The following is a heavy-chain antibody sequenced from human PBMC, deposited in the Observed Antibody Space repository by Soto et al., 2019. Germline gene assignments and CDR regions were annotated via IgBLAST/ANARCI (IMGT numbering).Heavy chain of an antibody. CDR3: ARTPTYCSGGSCYSHWFDP. Sequence: SETLSLTCTVSGGSISSGGYYWSWIRQHPGKGLEWIGYIYYSGSTYYNPSLKSRVTISVDTSKNQFSLKLSSVTAADTAVYYCARTPTYCSGGSCYSHWFDPWGQGTLVTVSS. J-gene: IGHJ5*02. D-gene: IGHD2-15*01. V-gene: IGHV4-31*03. CDR2: IYYSGST. CDR1: GGSISSGGYY.